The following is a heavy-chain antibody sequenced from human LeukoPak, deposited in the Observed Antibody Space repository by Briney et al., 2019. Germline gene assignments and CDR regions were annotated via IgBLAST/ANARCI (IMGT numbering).Heavy chain of an antibody. J-gene: IGHJ4*02. CDR1: GFTFSSYA. Sequence: PGGSLRLSCAASGFTFSSYAMSWVRQAPGKGLEWVSTISGGDGSTYYADSVKGRFTISRDNSKNTLYLQMNSLRAEDTAVYYCARDSSGYSSSFVMWYFDYWGQGTLVTVSS. V-gene: IGHV3-23*01. CDR2: ISGGDGST. D-gene: IGHD6-13*01. CDR3: ARDSSGYSSSFVMWYFDY.